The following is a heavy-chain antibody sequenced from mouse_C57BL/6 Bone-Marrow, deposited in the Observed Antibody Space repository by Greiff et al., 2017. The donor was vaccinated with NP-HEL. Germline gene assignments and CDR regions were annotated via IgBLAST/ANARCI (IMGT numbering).Heavy chain of an antibody. CDR2: IYPRSGNT. V-gene: IGHV1-81*01. J-gene: IGHJ3*01. D-gene: IGHD2-3*01. CDR3: ARPLYDGYASWFAY. Sequence: QVQLKQSGAELARPGASVKLSCKASGYTFTSYGISWVKQRTGQGLEWIGEIYPRSGNTYYNEKFKGKATLTADKSSSTAYMELRSLTSEDSAVYFCARPLYDGYASWFAYWGQGTRVTVSA. CDR1: GYTFTSYG.